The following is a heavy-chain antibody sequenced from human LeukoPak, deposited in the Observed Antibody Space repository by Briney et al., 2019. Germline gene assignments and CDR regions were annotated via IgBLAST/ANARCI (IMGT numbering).Heavy chain of an antibody. CDR2: INHSGST. CDR3: ARSGQQWLESDY. D-gene: IGHD6-19*01. J-gene: IGHJ4*02. CDR1: GGSFSGYY. Sequence: SETLSLTCAVDGGSFSGYYWSWIRQPPKKGLEWVGEINHSGSTNYNPSLKGRVTISVDTSKNQFSLKLSSVTAADTAVYYCARSGQQWLESDYWGQGTLVTVSS. V-gene: IGHV4-34*01.